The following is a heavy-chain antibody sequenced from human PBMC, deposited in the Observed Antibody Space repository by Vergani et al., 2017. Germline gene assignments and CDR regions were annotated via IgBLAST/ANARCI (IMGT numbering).Heavy chain of an antibody. CDR2: ISSSGTNI. CDR1: GFSLSSYS. V-gene: IGHV3-21*01. Sequence: EVLLVESGGGLVQPGGSLKLSCAVSGFSLSSYSMNWVRQAPGKGLEWVSSISSSGTNIFYADSVRGRFTISKDNAKSSLYLQMNSLRVEDTALYYCARMETEQLVDSYHSEFDYWGQGTLVTVSS. D-gene: IGHD6-6*01. CDR3: ARMETEQLVDSYHSEFDY. J-gene: IGHJ4*02.